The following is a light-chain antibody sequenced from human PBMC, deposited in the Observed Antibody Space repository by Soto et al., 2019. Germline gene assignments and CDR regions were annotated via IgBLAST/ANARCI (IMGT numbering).Light chain of an antibody. CDR2: EVS. V-gene: IGLV2-14*01. CDR3: SSYTSSTAYV. CDR1: GSDVGGYNY. Sequence: QSALTRPASVSGSPGQSITISFTGTGSDVGGYNYVSWYQLHPGKAPKLMVYEVSNRPSGVSNRFSGSKSGNTASLTISGLQAEDEADYYCSSYTSSTAYVFGTGTKVSVL. J-gene: IGLJ1*01.